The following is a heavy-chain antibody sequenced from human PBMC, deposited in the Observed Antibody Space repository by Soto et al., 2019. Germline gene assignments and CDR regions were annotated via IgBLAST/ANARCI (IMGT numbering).Heavy chain of an antibody. CDR2: ISYDGSNK. J-gene: IGHJ4*02. Sequence: QMQLVESGGGVVQPGRSLRLSCTASGFPFNSSGMHWVRQAPGKGLEWVAVISYDGSNKYCADSVKGRFTISRDNSKNTLYLQMASLRAEDTAVYYCAKDAWDYWGQGTLVTVSS. CDR1: GFPFNSSG. V-gene: IGHV3-30*18. CDR3: AKDAWDY.